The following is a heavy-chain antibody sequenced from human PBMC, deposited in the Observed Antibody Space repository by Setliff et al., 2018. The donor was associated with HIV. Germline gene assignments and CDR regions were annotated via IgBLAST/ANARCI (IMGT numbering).Heavy chain of an antibody. CDR3: ARDNGCGHFFEWLFSYYYYMDV. J-gene: IGHJ6*03. D-gene: IGHD3-9*01. V-gene: IGHV7-4-1*02. CDR1: GYTFTSXX. CDR2: INTNTGNP. Sequence: ASVKVSCKASGYTFTSXXMKGVRQAPGQGLEWMVWINTNTGNPTYAQGFTGRFVFSFDTSLSTAYLQISRLQAEHTAVSSGARDNGCGHFFEWLFSYYYYMDVWGKGTTVTVSS.